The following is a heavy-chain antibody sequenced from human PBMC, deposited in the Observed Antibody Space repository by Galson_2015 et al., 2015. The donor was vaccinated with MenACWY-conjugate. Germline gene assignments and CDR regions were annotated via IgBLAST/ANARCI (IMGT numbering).Heavy chain of an antibody. CDR2: IKNKADGGRT. D-gene: IGHD3-22*01. CDR3: TTEDFYYDSSGYFNFDY. Sequence: SLRLSCAASGFTFSSAWMNWVRQAPGKGLEWVGRIKNKADGGRTDYAAPVKGRFTISRDDSKNILCLQMSSLKIEDTAVYYCTTEDFYYDSSGYFNFDYWGQGALVTVSS. V-gene: IGHV3-15*07. CDR1: GFTFSSAW. J-gene: IGHJ4*02.